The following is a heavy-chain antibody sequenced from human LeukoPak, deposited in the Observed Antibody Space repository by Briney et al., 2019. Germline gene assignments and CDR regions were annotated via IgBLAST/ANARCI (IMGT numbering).Heavy chain of an antibody. J-gene: IGHJ4*02. CDR2: IYYSGST. CDR3: ASRQTDYDFWSGPLDY. Sequence: SETLSLTCTVSGGSISSRSYYWGWIRQPPGKGLEWIGSIYYSGSTYYNPSLKSRVTISVDTSKNQFSLKLSSVTAADTAVYYCASRQTDYDFWSGPLDYWGQGTLVTVSS. D-gene: IGHD3-3*01. CDR1: GGSISSRSYY. V-gene: IGHV4-39*01.